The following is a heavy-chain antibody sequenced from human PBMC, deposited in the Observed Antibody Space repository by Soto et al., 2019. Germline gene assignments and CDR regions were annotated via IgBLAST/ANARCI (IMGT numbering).Heavy chain of an antibody. V-gene: IGHV1-69*08. D-gene: IGHD5-18*01. CDR3: ARDIPGYSYGSNSLDY. CDR1: GGTFSSYT. J-gene: IGHJ4*02. Sequence: QVQLVQSGAEVKKPGSSVKVSCKASGGTFSSYTISWVRQAPGQGLEWMGRIIPILGIANYAQKFQGRVTLTADKSTSTAYMELSSLRSEDTAVYYCARDIPGYSYGSNSLDYWGQGTLVTVSS. CDR2: IIPILGIA.